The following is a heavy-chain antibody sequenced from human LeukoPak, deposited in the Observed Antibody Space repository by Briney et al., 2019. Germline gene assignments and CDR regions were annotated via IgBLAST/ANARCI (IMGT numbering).Heavy chain of an antibody. V-gene: IGHV3-64*01. Sequence: PGGSLRLSREASGLTFSSYAMSWVRQAPGKGLEYVSCISSNGGGTYYANSAKGRFTISRDNSKNTLYLQMGSLRAEDMAVYYCARGGQSKYDSSGYLNYFDYWGQGTLVTVSS. CDR1: GLTFSSYA. J-gene: IGHJ4*02. D-gene: IGHD3-22*01. CDR2: ISSNGGGT. CDR3: ARGGQSKYDSSGYLNYFDY.